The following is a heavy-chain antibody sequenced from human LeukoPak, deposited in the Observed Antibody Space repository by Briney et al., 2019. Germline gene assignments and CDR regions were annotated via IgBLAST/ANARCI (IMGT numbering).Heavy chain of an antibody. CDR3: ATMGLYCSSTSCYPRGSTSWFDP. CDR1: GYTFTSYG. D-gene: IGHD2-2*01. J-gene: IGHJ5*02. CDR2: ISAYNGNT. Sequence: ASVKVSCKASGYTFTSYGISWVRQAPGQGLEWMGWISAYNGNTNYAQKLQGRVTMTTDTSTSTAYMELRSLRSDDTAVYYCATMGLYCSSTSCYPRGSTSWFDPWGQGTLVTVSS. V-gene: IGHV1-18*01.